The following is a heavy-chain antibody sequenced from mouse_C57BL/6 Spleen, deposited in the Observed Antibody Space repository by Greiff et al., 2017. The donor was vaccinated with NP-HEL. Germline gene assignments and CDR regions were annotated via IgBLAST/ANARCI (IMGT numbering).Heavy chain of an antibody. CDR2: IYPGSGST. J-gene: IGHJ2*01. CDR1: GYTFTSYW. D-gene: IGHD1-1*01. CDR3: ARRVGSSYFDY. V-gene: IGHV1-55*01. Sequence: QVQLQQPGAELVKPGASVKMSCKASGYTFTSYWITWVKQRPGQGLEWIGDIYPGSGSTNYNEKFKSKATLTVYTSSSTAYMQLSSLTSEDSAVYYCARRVGSSYFDYWGQGTTLTVSS.